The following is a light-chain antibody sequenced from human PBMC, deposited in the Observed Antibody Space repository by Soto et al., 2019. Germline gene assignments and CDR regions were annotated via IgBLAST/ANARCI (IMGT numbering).Light chain of an antibody. Sequence: QSVLTHPASVSGSPGQSITISCTGTSSDIGGYNFVSWYQQHPGKAPKLLIYEVRHRPSGISNRFSGSKSGNTASLTISGPQAEDEADYYCSSYTSSSTPYVFGTGTKVTVL. CDR2: EVR. CDR3: SSYTSSSTPYV. V-gene: IGLV2-14*01. CDR1: SSDIGGYNF. J-gene: IGLJ1*01.